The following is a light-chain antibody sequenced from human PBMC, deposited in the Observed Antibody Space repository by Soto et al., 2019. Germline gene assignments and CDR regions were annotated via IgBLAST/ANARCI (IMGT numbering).Light chain of an antibody. CDR2: AASSLS. CDR3: QQSYSIPLT. V-gene: IGKV1-39*01. Sequence: DIQMTQSPSSLSASVGDRVTITCRASQSISGYLNWYQQIPGKAPKLLIYAASSLSSLQGGVPSRFSGSGSGTDFTLTISSLQPEDFATYYCQQSYSIPLTFGGGTKVEIK. CDR1: QSISGY. J-gene: IGKJ4*01.